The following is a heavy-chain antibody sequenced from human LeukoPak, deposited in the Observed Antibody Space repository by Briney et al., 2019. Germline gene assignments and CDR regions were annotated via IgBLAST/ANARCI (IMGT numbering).Heavy chain of an antibody. CDR3: ARDSGTTGEVKFDP. Sequence: SETLSLTCTVSGGSISRSYWSWMRQPAGKGPEWIGRIYGSGTITYNPSLESRVTMSVDTSKNQFSLKLRSVTAADTAVYYCARDSGTTGEVKFDPWGQGILVTVSS. J-gene: IGHJ5*02. V-gene: IGHV4-4*07. D-gene: IGHD3-10*01. CDR1: GGSISRSY. CDR2: IYGSGTI.